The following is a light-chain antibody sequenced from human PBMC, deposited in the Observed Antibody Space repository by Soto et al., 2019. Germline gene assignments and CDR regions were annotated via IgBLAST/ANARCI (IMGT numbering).Light chain of an antibody. CDR2: EVS. CDR1: SSDVGTYNF. Sequence: QSALTQPASVSGSPGQSITISCTGTSSDVGTYNFVSWYQQHPGKAPKLMIYEVSSRPSGVSNRFSGSKSGNTASLTISGLQAEDEADYYCSSYSSTSTPRVFGGGTKLTVL. V-gene: IGLV2-14*01. J-gene: IGLJ3*02. CDR3: SSYSSTSTPRV.